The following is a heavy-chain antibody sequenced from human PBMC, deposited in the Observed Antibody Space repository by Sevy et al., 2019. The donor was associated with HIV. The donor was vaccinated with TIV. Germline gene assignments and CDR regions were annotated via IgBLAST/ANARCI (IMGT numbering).Heavy chain of an antibody. CDR2: INGDGSDT. V-gene: IGHV3-74*03. CDR3: AGKWLQGAFDI. Sequence: GGSLRLSCPASGFTFNSHWMHWVRQAPGKGLVWDTGINGDGSDTKYADSVKGRFPISRDNAKDTLYLQMDSLRAENTAVYYCAGKWLQGAFDIWGQGTMVTVSS. J-gene: IGHJ3*02. D-gene: IGHD5-12*01. CDR1: GFTFNSHW.